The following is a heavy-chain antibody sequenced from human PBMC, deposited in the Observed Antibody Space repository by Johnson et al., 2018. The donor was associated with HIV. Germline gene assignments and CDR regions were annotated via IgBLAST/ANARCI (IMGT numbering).Heavy chain of an antibody. CDR2: INWNVGST. J-gene: IGHJ3*02. V-gene: IGHV3-9*01. CDR3: ARDDDPPDAFDI. CDR1: GFTFDDYA. Sequence: VQLVESGGGLVQPGRSMRLSCAASGFTFDDYAMHWVRQAPGKGLEWVSGINWNVGSTGYADSVKGRFTISRDNAKNTLYLQMNSLRAEDTAVYYCARDDDPPDAFDIWGQGTMVTVSS.